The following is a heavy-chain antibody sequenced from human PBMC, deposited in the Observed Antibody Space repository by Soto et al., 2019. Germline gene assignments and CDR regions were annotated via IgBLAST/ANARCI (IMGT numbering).Heavy chain of an antibody. Sequence: SETLSLTCTVSGGSISPYYWSWIRQPPGKGLEWIGYVYYSGNTNYNPSLESRVTISVDTSTNRFSLKMTSVTAADTAVYYCARNRYGGYDFDSWGQGPLVTVSS. J-gene: IGHJ4*02. CDR3: ARNRYGGYDFDS. D-gene: IGHD5-12*01. V-gene: IGHV4-59*12. CDR1: GGSISPYY. CDR2: VYYSGNT.